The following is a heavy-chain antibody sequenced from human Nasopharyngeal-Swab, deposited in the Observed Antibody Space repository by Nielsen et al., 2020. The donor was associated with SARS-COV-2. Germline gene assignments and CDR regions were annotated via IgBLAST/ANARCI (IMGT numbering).Heavy chain of an antibody. D-gene: IGHD2-2*01. V-gene: IGHV3-7*01. CDR2: IKQSGSGQ. CDR1: GFTFSSYW. CDR3: ARYCSTTSCLRGFDY. Sequence: ETLSLTCAASGFTFSSYWMSWVRQAPGKGLEWVAHIKQSGSGQYYVDSVKGRFTISRDNAKNSLSLQMNSLRAEDTAVYYCARYCSTTSCLRGFDYWGQGTLVTVSS. J-gene: IGHJ4*02.